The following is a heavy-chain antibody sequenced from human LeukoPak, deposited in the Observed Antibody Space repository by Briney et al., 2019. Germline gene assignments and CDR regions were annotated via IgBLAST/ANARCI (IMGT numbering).Heavy chain of an antibody. D-gene: IGHD3-3*01. J-gene: IGHJ4*02. CDR2: IYYSGST. V-gene: IGHV4-59*08. CDR3: ASGYSVFGVVTY. CDR1: GGSISSYY. Sequence: SETLSLTCTVSGGSISSYYWSWIRQPPGKGLEWIGYIYYSGSTNYNPSLKSRVTISVDTSKNQSSLKLSSVTAADTAVYYCASGYSVFGVVTYWGQGTLVTVSS.